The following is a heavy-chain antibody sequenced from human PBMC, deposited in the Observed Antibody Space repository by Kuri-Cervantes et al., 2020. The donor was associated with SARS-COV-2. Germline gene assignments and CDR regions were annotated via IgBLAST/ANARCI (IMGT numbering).Heavy chain of an antibody. V-gene: IGHV4-61*01. CDR1: GGSVSSGSHY. J-gene: IGHJ3*02. CDR3: ARVRIFGVPGFAFDI. CDR2: IYYSGST. Sequence: SETLSLTCIVSGGSVSSGSHYWSWIRQPPGKGLEWIGYIYYSGSTKYNPSLKSRVTMSVDTSKNQFSLKLSSVTAADTAVYYCARVRIFGVPGFAFDIWGQGTMVTVSS. D-gene: IGHD3-3*01.